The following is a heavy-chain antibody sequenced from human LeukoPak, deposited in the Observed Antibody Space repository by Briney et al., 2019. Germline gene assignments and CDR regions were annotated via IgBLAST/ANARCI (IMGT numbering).Heavy chain of an antibody. J-gene: IGHJ4*02. V-gene: IGHV1-46*01. CDR1: GYTFTSYY. Sequence: ASVKVSCKASGYTFTSYYMHWVRQAPGQGLEWMGIINPSGGSTSYAQKFQGRVTMTRDMFTSTVYMGLSSLRSEDTAVYYCAREGPRGYSYERIYYFDYWGQGTLVTVSS. D-gene: IGHD5-18*01. CDR3: AREGPRGYSYERIYYFDY. CDR2: INPSGGST.